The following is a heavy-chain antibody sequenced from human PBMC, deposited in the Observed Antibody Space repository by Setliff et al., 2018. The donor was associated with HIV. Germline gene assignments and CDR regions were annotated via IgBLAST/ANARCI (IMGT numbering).Heavy chain of an antibody. V-gene: IGHV3-21*01. D-gene: IGHD5-18*01. CDR3: ASIELAAMAPVDY. Sequence: GGSLRLSCAASGFTFSSYTMNWVRQAPGKGLEWVSSISSSSYYIYYADSVKGRFTISRDNAKNSLFLQMNSLRAEDTAVYYCASIELAAMAPVDYWGQGTLVTVSS. CDR1: GFTFSSYT. J-gene: IGHJ4*02. CDR2: ISSSSYYI.